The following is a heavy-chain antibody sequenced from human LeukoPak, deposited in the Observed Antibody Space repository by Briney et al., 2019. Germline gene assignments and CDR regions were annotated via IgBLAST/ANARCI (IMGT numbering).Heavy chain of an antibody. CDR3: ARHRGYDESAFDY. CDR1: GYSISSGYY. V-gene: IGHV4-38-2*02. D-gene: IGHD5-12*01. J-gene: IGHJ4*02. CDR2: IYYSGST. Sequence: SETLSLTCTVSGYSISSGYYWGWIRQPPGKGLEWIGYIYYSGSTNYNPSLKSRVTISVDTSKNQFSLKLSSVTAADTAVYYCARHRGYDESAFDYWGQGTLVTVSS.